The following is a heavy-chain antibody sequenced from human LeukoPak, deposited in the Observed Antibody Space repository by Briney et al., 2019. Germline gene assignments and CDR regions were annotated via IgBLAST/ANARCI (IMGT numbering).Heavy chain of an antibody. CDR2: ISGGGGGT. CDR1: GFTFSSYA. V-gene: IGHV3-23*01. D-gene: IGHD2-15*01. Sequence: GGSLRLSCAASGFTFSSYAMSWVRQAPGKGLEWVSGISGGGGGTFYADSVEGRFTISRDNSQNTLYLQINSLRAEDTAVYSCARRALVVATSYWYFDLWGRGTLVTVSS. CDR3: ARRALVVATSYWYFDL. J-gene: IGHJ2*01.